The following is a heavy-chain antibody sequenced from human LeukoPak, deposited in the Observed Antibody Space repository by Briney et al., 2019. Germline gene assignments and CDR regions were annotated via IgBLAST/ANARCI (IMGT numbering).Heavy chain of an antibody. CDR3: ARGPRHYDSSGLDDY. D-gene: IGHD3-22*01. Sequence: PSGTLSLTCAVSGGSISSSNWWSWVRQPPGKGLEWIGEIYHSGSTNYNPSLKSRVTISVDTSKNQFSLKLSSVTAADTAVYYCARGPRHYDSSGLDDYWGQGTLVTVSS. J-gene: IGHJ4*02. CDR2: IYHSGST. V-gene: IGHV4-4*02. CDR1: GGSISSSNW.